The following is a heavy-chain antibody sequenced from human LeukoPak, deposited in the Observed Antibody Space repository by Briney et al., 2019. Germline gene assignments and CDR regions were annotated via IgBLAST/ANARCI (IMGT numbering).Heavy chain of an antibody. V-gene: IGHV4-34*01. CDR2: INHSGST. CDR3: ARGKGTQWLKLSWFDP. CDR1: GGSFSGYY. D-gene: IGHD6-19*01. J-gene: IGHJ5*02. Sequence: SETLSLTCAVYGGSFSGYYWSWIRPPPGKGLEWIGEINHSGSTNYNPSLKSRVTISVDTSKNQFSLKLSSVTAADTAVYYCARGKGTQWLKLSWFDPWGQGTLVTVSS.